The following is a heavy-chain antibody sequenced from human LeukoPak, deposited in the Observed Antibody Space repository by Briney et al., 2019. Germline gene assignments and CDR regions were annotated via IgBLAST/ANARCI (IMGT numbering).Heavy chain of an antibody. Sequence: GGSLRLSCAASGFTFSSYSMNWVRQAPGKGLEWVSYISSSSSTIYYADSVKGRFTISRDNAKNSLYLQMNSLRAEDTAVYYCARDSTDTAMVTDAFDIWGQGTMVTVSS. D-gene: IGHD5-18*01. J-gene: IGHJ3*02. CDR2: ISSSSSTI. CDR1: GFTFSSYS. CDR3: ARDSTDTAMVTDAFDI. V-gene: IGHV3-48*04.